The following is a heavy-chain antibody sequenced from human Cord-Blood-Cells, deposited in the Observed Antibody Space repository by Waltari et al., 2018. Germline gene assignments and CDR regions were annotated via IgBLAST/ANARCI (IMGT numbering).Heavy chain of an antibody. Sequence: QVQLQQWGAGLLKPSETLSLTCAVYGGSFSGYYWSWIRQPPGKGLEWIGEINHSGSTNYNPSLKRRVTISVDTSKNQFSLKLSSVTAADTAVYYCARHPYYGSGSYYNYFDYWGQGTLVTVSS. J-gene: IGHJ4*02. CDR3: ARHPYYGSGSYYNYFDY. CDR1: GGSFSGYY. V-gene: IGHV4-34*01. CDR2: INHSGST. D-gene: IGHD3-10*01.